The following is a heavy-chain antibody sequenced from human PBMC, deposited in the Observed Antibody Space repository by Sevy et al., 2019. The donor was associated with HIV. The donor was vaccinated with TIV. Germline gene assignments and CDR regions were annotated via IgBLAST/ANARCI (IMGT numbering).Heavy chain of an antibody. J-gene: IGHJ4*02. CDR3: ARGSRGTFGS. Sequence: GGSLRLSCAASGFTFTSDYMHWVRQPPGKGLVWVSHINTDGKIRRDADSVKGRFTTSRDNAKNTLYLQMNSLRAEDTAVYYCARGSRGTFGSWGQGTLVTVSS. CDR1: GFTFTSDY. D-gene: IGHD1-26*01. CDR2: INTDGKIR. V-gene: IGHV3-74*01.